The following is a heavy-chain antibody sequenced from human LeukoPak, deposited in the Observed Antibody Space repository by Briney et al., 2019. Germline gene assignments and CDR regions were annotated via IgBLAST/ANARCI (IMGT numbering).Heavy chain of an antibody. D-gene: IGHD3-22*01. V-gene: IGHV4-39*01. CDR2: IYYSGST. CDR3: TTYYYDSSGYWDAFDI. Sequence: PSETLSLTCTVSGGSISSSSYYWGWIRQPPGKGLEWIGSIYYSGSTYYNPSLKSRVTISVDTSKNQFSLKLSSVTAADTAVYYCTTYYYDSSGYWDAFDIWGQGTMVTVSS. J-gene: IGHJ3*02. CDR1: GGSISSSSYY.